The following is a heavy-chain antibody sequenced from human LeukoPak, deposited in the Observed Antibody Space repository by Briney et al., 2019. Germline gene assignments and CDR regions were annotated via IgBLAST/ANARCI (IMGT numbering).Heavy chain of an antibody. CDR3: ATRSVNIVVVIAQRDDAFDI. CDR2: IYHSGST. J-gene: IGHJ3*02. V-gene: IGHV4-30-2*01. D-gene: IGHD2-21*01. CDR1: GGSISSGGYY. Sequence: PSETLSLTCTVSGGSISSGGYYWSWIRQPPGKGLEWIGYIYHSGSTYYNPSLKSRVTISVDGSKNQFSLKLSSVTAADTAVYYCATRSVNIVVVIAQRDDAFDIWGQGTMVTVSS.